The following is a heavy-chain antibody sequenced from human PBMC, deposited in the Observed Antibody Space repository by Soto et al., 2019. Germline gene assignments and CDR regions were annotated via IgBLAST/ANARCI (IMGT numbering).Heavy chain of an antibody. CDR1: GFTFSSYG. CDR2: ISYDGSNK. CDR3: AKVGVLDY. V-gene: IGHV3-30*18. J-gene: IGHJ4*02. Sequence: QVQLVESGGGVVQPGRSLRLSCAASGFTFSSYGMHWVRQAPGKGLEWVAVISYDGSNKYYADSVKGRFTISRDNSKNTLYLQMNSLGAEDTAVYYCAKVGVLDYWGQGTLVTVSS.